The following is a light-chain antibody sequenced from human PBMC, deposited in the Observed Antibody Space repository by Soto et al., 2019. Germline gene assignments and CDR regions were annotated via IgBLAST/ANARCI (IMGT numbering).Light chain of an antibody. Sequence: QPVLTQPPSAYGTPGQRVTISCTGSSSKIGRNTVNWYQQLPGTAPKLVIYSNNHRPSGVPDRFSGSKSGTSAFLAISGLQSEDEADYYCVAWDDSLNGYVVFGGGTKVTVL. J-gene: IGLJ2*01. CDR2: SNN. CDR1: SSKIGRNT. V-gene: IGLV1-44*01. CDR3: VAWDDSLNGYVV.